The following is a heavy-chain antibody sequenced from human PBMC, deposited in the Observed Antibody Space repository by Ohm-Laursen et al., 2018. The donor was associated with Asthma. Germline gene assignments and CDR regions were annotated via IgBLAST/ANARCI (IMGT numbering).Heavy chain of an antibody. J-gene: IGHJ3*02. Sequence: SLRLSCAATGFTFSSYWMSWVRQAPGKGLEWVANIKQDGSEKYYVDSVKGRFTISRDNAKNSLYLQMNSLRAEDTAVYYCARDSLWYGNYAFDIWGQGTMVTVSS. D-gene: IGHD6-13*01. CDR1: GFTFSSYW. V-gene: IGHV3-7*01. CDR3: ARDSLWYGNYAFDI. CDR2: IKQDGSEK.